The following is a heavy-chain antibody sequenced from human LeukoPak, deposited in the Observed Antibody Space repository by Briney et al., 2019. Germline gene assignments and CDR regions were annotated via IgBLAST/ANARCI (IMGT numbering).Heavy chain of an antibody. V-gene: IGHV4-61*02. CDR3: AREGAYCSGTDCFATTVDR. CDR1: GYSISSGDYY. CDR2: VDLGGTT. D-gene: IGHD2-2*01. Sequence: SETLSLTCSVSGYSISSGDYYWTWIRQSAGKGLEWIGRVDLGGTTNIKHSLISRVTVSVDTSKNQFSLDLTSVTAADTAIYYCAREGAYCSGTDCFATTVDRWGPGTLVTVSS. J-gene: IGHJ5*02.